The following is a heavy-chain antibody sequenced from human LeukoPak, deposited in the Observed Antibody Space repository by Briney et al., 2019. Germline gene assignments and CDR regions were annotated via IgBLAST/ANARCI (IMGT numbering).Heavy chain of an antibody. CDR1: GYSFNTNW. CDR2: IDPSDSYT. Sequence: GESLKISCKGSGYSFNTNWIGWVRQMPGKGLVWMGTIDPSDSYTNYSPSFQGHVTISVDKSISTAYLQWSSLKASDTAIYYCAKAAASLDWFDPWGQGTLVIVSS. J-gene: IGHJ5*02. D-gene: IGHD6-13*01. CDR3: AKAAASLDWFDP. V-gene: IGHV5-10-1*01.